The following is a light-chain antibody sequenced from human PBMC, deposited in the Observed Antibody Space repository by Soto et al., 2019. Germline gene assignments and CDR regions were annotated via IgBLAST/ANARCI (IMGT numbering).Light chain of an antibody. CDR1: HSISSW. CDR3: QASTLYPWT. V-gene: IGKV1-5*03. Sequence: DIQMTQSPSTLSASVGDRVTITCRASHSISSWLTWYQQKPGNAPKALIHKASSLEGGVPSRFSGSGSGTEFTLPISSLQPDDFAPYYCQASTLYPWTFGQGTKVDMK. CDR2: KAS. J-gene: IGKJ1*01.